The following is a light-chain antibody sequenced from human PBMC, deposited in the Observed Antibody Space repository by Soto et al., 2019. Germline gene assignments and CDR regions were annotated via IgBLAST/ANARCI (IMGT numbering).Light chain of an antibody. Sequence: EIVMTQSPATLSVSPGERATLSCRASQSVSSNLAWYQQKPGQAPRLLISGASTRATSIPDRFSGSGAGTEFTLTISGLQSEDFAVYYCQQYNNWPFTFGPGTKVNIK. J-gene: IGKJ3*01. CDR3: QQYNNWPFT. CDR1: QSVSSN. CDR2: GAS. V-gene: IGKV3-15*01.